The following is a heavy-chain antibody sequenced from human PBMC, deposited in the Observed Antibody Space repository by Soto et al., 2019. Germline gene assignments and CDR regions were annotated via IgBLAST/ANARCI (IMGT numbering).Heavy chain of an antibody. CDR3: ARGEYYYDSSGYAN. D-gene: IGHD3-22*01. Sequence: QVQLVESGGGVVQPGRSLRLSCAASGFTFSSYAMHWVRQAPGKGLEWVAVTSYDGSNKYYADSVKGRFTISRDNSKNTLYLQMNSLRAEDTAVYYCARGEYYYDSSGYANWGQGTLVTVSS. J-gene: IGHJ4*02. V-gene: IGHV3-30-3*01. CDR2: TSYDGSNK. CDR1: GFTFSSYA.